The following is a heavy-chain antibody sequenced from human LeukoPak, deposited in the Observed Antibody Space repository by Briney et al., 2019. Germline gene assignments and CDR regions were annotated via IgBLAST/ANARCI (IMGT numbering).Heavy chain of an antibody. CDR1: AHTFSNYW. V-gene: IGHV5-51*01. CDR2: IYPGDSQT. J-gene: IGHJ4*02. Sequence: GESLRISCKGSAHTFSNYWIAWVRQLPGKGLEWMGIIYPGDSQTRYSPSFQGQVTISVDKSITTAYLHWSSLKASDTAMYFCAGSLRGVSGYLDYWGQGSLVTVSS. D-gene: IGHD3-10*01. CDR3: AGSLRGVSGYLDY.